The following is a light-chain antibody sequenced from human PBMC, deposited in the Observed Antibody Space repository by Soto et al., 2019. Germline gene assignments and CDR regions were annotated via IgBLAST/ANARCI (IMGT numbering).Light chain of an antibody. V-gene: IGKV3-15*01. Sequence: EFVLTQSPGTLSLSPVERATLSCRASQTVRNNYLAWYQQKPGQAPRLLIYGASTRATGIPVRFSASGSGTEFTLTISSLQSEDVAVYYCQQYNNWPPRTFGQGTKVDIK. CDR3: QQYNNWPPRT. J-gene: IGKJ1*01. CDR1: QTVRNN. CDR2: GAS.